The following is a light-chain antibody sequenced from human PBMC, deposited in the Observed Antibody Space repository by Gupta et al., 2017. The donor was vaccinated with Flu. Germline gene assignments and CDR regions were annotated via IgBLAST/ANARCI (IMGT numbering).Light chain of an antibody. CDR1: QSLLYRDGKNY. V-gene: IGKV2D-29*01. CDR2: EDS. Sequence: DIVMTQTALSLSVTPGQPASISCKSSQSLLYRDGKNYLHWYLQKPGQPPQLLVYEDSNRGYGVPDRFSGSGSGTDFTLKISRGEAENVGIYYCRQGIQRPFTFGGGTRVDIK. J-gene: IGKJ4*01. CDR3: RQGIQRPFT.